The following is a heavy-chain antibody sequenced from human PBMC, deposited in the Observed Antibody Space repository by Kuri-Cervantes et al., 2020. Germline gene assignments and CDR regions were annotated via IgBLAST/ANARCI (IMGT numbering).Heavy chain of an antibody. CDR2: IYHSGST. J-gene: IGHJ2*01. Sequence: SETLSLTCTVSGYSISSGYYWSWIRQSPGKGLEWIGSIYHSGSTNYNPSLKSRVTISVDTSKNQFSLKLSSVTAADTAVYYCARGDYGGNGWYFDLWGRGTLVTVSS. V-gene: IGHV4-38-2*02. CDR1: GYSISSGYY. CDR3: ARGDYGGNGWYFDL. D-gene: IGHD4-23*01.